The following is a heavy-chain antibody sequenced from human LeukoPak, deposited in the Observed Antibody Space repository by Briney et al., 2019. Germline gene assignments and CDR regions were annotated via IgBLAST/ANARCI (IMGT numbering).Heavy chain of an antibody. V-gene: IGHV4-61*02. D-gene: IGHD3-10*01. J-gene: IGHJ4*02. CDR3: ARDQYYGSGSYSGFDY. CDR2: IYTSGST. CDR1: GGSISSGSYY. Sequence: SETLSLTSTVSGGSISSGSYYWSWIRQPAGKGLEWIGRIYTSGSTNYNPSLKSRCTISVDTSKNQFSLKLSSVTAADTAVYYCARDQYYGSGSYSGFDYWGQGTLVTVSS.